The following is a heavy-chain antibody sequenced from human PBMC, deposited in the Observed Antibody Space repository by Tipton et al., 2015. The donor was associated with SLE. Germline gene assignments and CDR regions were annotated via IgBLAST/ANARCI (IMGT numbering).Heavy chain of an antibody. CDR1: GGSISSSSYY. J-gene: IGHJ4*02. D-gene: IGHD3-22*01. CDR2: IYYSGST. CDR3: AREMGFDSSGNYNPFDY. Sequence: LRLSCTVSGGSISSSSYYWGWIRQPPGKGLEWIGSIYYSGSTYYNPSLKSRVTISVDTSKNQFSLKLSSVTAADTAIYYCAREMGFDSSGNYNPFDYWGQGTLVTVSS. V-gene: IGHV4-39*07.